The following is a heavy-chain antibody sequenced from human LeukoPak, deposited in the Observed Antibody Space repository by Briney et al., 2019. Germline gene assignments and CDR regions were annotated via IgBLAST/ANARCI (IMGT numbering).Heavy chain of an antibody. CDR1: GGSINSGSYY. D-gene: IGHD6-13*01. Sequence: SETLSLTCTVSGGSINSGSYYWSWIRQPAGKGLEWIGRIYRTRSTNYNPSLKSRVTISVDTSKHQFSLKLSSVTAADTAVYYCARTTEAHSWRTRYYDYYMDVWGKGTTVTVSS. CDR3: ARTTEAHSWRTRYYDYYMDV. J-gene: IGHJ6*03. V-gene: IGHV4-61*02. CDR2: IYRTRST.